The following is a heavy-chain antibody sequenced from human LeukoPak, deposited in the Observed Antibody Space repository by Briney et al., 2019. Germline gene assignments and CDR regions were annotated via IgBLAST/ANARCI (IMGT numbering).Heavy chain of an antibody. V-gene: IGHV4-34*01. CDR3: ARTPQIAARPYYFDS. D-gene: IGHD6-6*01. Sequence: SETLSLTCAVYGGSFSGYYWSWIRQPPGKGLEYIGEINHRGSTNYNPSLESRVTVSVDTSKNQFSLNLTSVTAADTAVYYCARTPQIAARPYYFDSWGQGTLVTVSS. CDR1: GGSFSGYY. CDR2: INHRGST. J-gene: IGHJ4*02.